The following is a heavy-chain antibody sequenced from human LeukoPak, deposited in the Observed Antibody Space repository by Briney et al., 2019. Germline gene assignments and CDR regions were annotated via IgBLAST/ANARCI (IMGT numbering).Heavy chain of an antibody. D-gene: IGHD3-10*01. CDR3: ARAPRRGVMDV. CDR2: IKQDGSEK. CDR1: GLRFSTHG. V-gene: IGHV3-7*01. Sequence: PGGSLRLSFAAPGLRFSTHGMSWARQPPGKGREWVANIKQDGSEKYYVDSVKGRFTISRDNAQNSLHLQMNSLRAEDTAVYYCARAPRRGVMDVWGTGTTVSVSS. J-gene: IGHJ6*03.